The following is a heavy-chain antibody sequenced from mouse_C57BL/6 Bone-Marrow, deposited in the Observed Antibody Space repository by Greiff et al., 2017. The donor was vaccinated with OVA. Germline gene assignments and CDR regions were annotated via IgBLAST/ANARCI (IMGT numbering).Heavy chain of an antibody. CDR2: IYPRSGNT. CDR1: GYTFTSYG. Sequence: QVQLQQSGAELARPGASVKLSCKASGYTFTSYGISWVKQRTGQGLEWIGEIYPRSGNTYYNEKFKGKATLTADKSSSTAYMELRSLTSEDSAVYYCAMGWDEGDVWGTGTTVTVSS. D-gene: IGHD4-1*01. V-gene: IGHV1-81*01. J-gene: IGHJ1*03. CDR3: AMGWDEGDV.